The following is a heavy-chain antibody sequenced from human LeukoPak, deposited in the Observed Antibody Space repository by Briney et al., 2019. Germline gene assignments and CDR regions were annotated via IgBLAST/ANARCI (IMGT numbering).Heavy chain of an antibody. Sequence: KPGGSLRLSCAASGFTFSSYSMNWVRQAPGKGLEWVSSISSSSSYIYYAVSVKGRFTISRDNAKNSLYLQMNSLRAEDTAVYYCARDSVWSGSNFDYWGQGTLVTVSS. J-gene: IGHJ4*02. CDR3: ARDSVWSGSNFDY. D-gene: IGHD3-3*01. CDR1: GFTFSSYS. V-gene: IGHV3-21*01. CDR2: ISSSSSYI.